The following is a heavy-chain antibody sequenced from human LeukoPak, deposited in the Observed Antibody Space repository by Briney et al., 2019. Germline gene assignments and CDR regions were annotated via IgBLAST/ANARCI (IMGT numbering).Heavy chain of an antibody. V-gene: IGHV1-8*02. J-gene: IGHJ4*02. CDR2: MNPNSGNT. CDR1: GYTFTSYD. D-gene: IGHD3-10*01. Sequence: ASVKVSCKASGYTFTSYDINWVRQATGQGLEWMGWMNPNSGNTGYAQKFQGRVTMTRNTSISTAYMELSSLRSEDTAVYYCAESKTYYYGSGKYYFDYWGQGTLVTVSP. CDR3: AESKTYYYGSGKYYFDY.